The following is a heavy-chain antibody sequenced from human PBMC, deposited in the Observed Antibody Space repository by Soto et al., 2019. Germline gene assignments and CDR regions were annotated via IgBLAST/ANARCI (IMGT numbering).Heavy chain of an antibody. CDR2: IWFDGSNK. CDR1: GFTFSSYA. V-gene: IGHV3-33*01. CDR3: ARGQLPAATTYFDF. Sequence: GGSLRLSCAASGFTFSSYAIHWVRQAPGKGLEWVAIIWFDGSNKYYADSVKGRFSISRDNSKNTLFLQMDSLRAEDTAVYYCARGQLPAATTYFDFWGQVTLVPVSS. J-gene: IGHJ4*02. D-gene: IGHD2-15*01.